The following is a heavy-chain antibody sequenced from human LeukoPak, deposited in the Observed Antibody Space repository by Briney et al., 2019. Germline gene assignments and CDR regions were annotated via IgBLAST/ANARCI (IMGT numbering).Heavy chain of an antibody. D-gene: IGHD5-24*01. CDR3: ARIRDGYNDAFDI. V-gene: IGHV1-46*01. CDR2: INPGGDNT. J-gene: IGHJ3*02. CDR1: GYTFTNYY. Sequence: ASVKVSCKASGYTFTNYYIHWVRQAPGQGLEWMGLINPGGDNTDYAQNSQGRVTMTRDTSTSTVYMRLSSLRSEDTAVYYCARIRDGYNDAFDIWGQGTMVTVSS.